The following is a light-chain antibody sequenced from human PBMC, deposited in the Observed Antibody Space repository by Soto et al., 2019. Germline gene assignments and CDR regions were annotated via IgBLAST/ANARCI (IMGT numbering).Light chain of an antibody. J-gene: IGKJ1*01. Sequence: DIQMTQSPSTLSASVGDRVTITCRASQSIGSWLAWYQQKPGKAPKLLLYKASSLESGVPSRFGGSGSGTEFILTISSLQADDFASYYCQQYNTYSSFGQGTKVEIK. CDR1: QSIGSW. V-gene: IGKV1-5*03. CDR2: KAS. CDR3: QQYNTYSS.